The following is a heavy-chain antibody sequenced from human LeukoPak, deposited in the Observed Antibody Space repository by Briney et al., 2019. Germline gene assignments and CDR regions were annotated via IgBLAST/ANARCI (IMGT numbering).Heavy chain of an antibody. CDR2: ISWDGGST. Sequence: PGGSLRLSCAASGFTFDDYAMHWVRQAPGKGLEWVSLISWDGGSTYYADSVKGRFTISRDNSKNTLYLQMNSLRAEDTAVYYCAKEPPLYGSPFFDYWGQGTLVTVSS. CDR3: AKEPPLYGSPFFDY. J-gene: IGHJ4*02. V-gene: IGHV3-43D*03. CDR1: GFTFDDYA. D-gene: IGHD6-13*01.